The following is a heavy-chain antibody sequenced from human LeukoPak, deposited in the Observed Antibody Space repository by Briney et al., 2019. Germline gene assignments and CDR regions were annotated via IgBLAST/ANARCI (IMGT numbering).Heavy chain of an antibody. J-gene: IGHJ3*02. Sequence: GSLRLSCAASGFTFSSYAMHWVRQAPGKGLEWVAVISYDGSNKYYADSVKGRFTISRDNSKNTLYLQMNTLRTEDTAVYYCAKGRGSGNYNAVDIWGQGTMVTVSS. CDR1: GFTFSSYA. V-gene: IGHV3-30-3*01. CDR3: AKGRGSGNYNAVDI. CDR2: ISYDGSNK. D-gene: IGHD1-26*01.